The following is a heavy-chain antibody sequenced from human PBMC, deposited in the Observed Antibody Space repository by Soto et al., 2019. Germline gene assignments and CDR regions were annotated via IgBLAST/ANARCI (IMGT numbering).Heavy chain of an antibody. CDR2: IYWNDDK. J-gene: IGHJ6*02. V-gene: IGHV2-5*01. Sequence: QITLKESGPTLVKPTQTLTLTCTFSGFSLSTSGVGVGWIRQPPGNALEWLALIYWNDDKRSSPSLKSRLTITNDTTKNQAVLTLTNIDPEDTATYYCAHPYGWDGMHVWGHGTTVTVSS. CDR3: AHPYGWDGMHV. CDR1: GFSLSTSGVG. D-gene: IGHD3-10*01.